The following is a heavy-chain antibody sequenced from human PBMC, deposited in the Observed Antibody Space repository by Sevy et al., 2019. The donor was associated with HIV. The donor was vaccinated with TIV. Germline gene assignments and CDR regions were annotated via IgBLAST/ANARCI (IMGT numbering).Heavy chain of an antibody. CDR1: GHTPTEFS. Sequence: ASVKVSCKVSGHTPTEFSMHWVRQAPGKGLEWMGTFDPEDGKRVHAQNFQGRVTMTEDTSTDTAYMELSSLRSEDTAVYYCTTTKDYYDSSGYPFDYWGQGTLVTVSS. J-gene: IGHJ4*02. D-gene: IGHD3-22*01. CDR2: FDPEDGKR. V-gene: IGHV1-24*01. CDR3: TTTKDYYDSSGYPFDY.